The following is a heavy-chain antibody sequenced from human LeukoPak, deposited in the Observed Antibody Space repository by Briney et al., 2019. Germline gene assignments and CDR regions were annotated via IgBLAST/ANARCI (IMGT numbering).Heavy chain of an antibody. CDR1: GFTFEDYA. Sequence: PGGSLRLSCAASGFTFEDYAMHWIRQTPGKGLEWVSAISGSGGSTYYADSVKGRFTISRDNSKNTLYLQMNSLRAEDTAVYYCAKGDWTTVTTTFDIWGQGTMVTVSS. CDR2: ISGSGGST. J-gene: IGHJ3*02. D-gene: IGHD4-17*01. CDR3: AKGDWTTVTTTFDI. V-gene: IGHV3-23*01.